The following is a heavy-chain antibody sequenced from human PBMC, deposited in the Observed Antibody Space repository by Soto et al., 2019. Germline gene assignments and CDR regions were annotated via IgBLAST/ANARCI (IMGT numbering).Heavy chain of an antibody. CDR3: ARVGGQLVPGVDY. J-gene: IGHJ4*02. V-gene: IGHV3-21*01. D-gene: IGHD6-6*01. Sequence: EVQLVESGGGLVKPGGSLRLSCAGSGFTFSSYSMNWVRQAPGKGLEWVSSISSSSSYIYYADSVKGRFTISRDNAKNSLYLQMNSLRAEDTALYYWARVGGQLVPGVDYWGQGTRVTVSS. CDR2: ISSSSSYI. CDR1: GFTFSSYS.